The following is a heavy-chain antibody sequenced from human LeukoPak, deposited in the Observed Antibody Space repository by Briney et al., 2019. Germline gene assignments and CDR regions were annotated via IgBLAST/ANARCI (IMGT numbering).Heavy chain of an antibody. CDR3: ARGGQGSSWVNWFDP. CDR2: INTSGST. J-gene: IGHJ5*02. V-gene: IGHV4-4*07. Sequence: SETLSLTCTVSGGSISSYYWSWIRQPAGKGLEWIGRINTSGSTNYNPSLKSRVTMSVDMSKNQFSLKLSSVTAADTAVYYCARGGQGSSWVNWFDPWGQGTLVTVSS. CDR1: GGSISSYY. D-gene: IGHD6-13*01.